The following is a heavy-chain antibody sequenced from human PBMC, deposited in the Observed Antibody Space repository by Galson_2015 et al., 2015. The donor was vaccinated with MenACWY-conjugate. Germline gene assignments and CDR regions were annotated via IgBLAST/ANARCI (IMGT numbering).Heavy chain of an antibody. D-gene: IGHD1-26*01. V-gene: IGHV3-30*10. CDR2: ISYDASSR. J-gene: IGHJ3*01. CDR1: GFSFSCYS. Sequence: SLRLSCAASGFSFSCYSFYWVRQSPGKGLEWVAVISYDASSRYYRDSVQGRFTISRDNSKNTLSLQMSSLGPEDSAVYYCVRAGGCLRSAFDLWGQGTVVTVSA. CDR3: VRAGGCLRSAFDL.